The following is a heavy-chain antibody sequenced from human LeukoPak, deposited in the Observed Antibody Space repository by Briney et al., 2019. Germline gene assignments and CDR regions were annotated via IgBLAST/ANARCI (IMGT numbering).Heavy chain of an antibody. CDR2: IHHSGST. V-gene: IGHV4-34*01. CDR3: AGGRKQQLVLVLFDP. CDR1: GGSFSGYY. J-gene: IGHJ5*02. Sequence: PSETLSLTCAVYGGSFSGYYWSWIRQPPGKGLEWIGEIHHSGSTNYNPSLKSRVTISGDTSKNQFSLKLISVTAADTAVYYCAGGRKQQLVLVLFDPWGQGTLVTVSS. D-gene: IGHD6-13*01.